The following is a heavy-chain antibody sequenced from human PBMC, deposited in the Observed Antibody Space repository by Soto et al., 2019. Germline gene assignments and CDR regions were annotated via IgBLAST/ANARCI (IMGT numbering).Heavy chain of an antibody. CDR3: VKGSFGFDY. V-gene: IGHV3-23*01. CDR1: GVTFTSYA. J-gene: IGHJ4*02. CDR2: ISKSGDST. D-gene: IGHD3-10*01. Sequence: PGGSLRLSCAASGVTFTSYAMTWVRQVPGEGLQWVSSISKSGDSTYYADSVKGRFTTSRDNSKNTLYLQMNSLRAEDTAIYYCVKGSFGFDYWGQGTLVTVSS.